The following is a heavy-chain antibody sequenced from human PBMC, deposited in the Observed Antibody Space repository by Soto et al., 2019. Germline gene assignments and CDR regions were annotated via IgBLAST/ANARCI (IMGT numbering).Heavy chain of an antibody. CDR3: ARGSKIAIVRGVTYFYY. CDR2: IYYSGCT. V-gene: IGHV4-30-4*01. J-gene: IGHJ4*02. Sequence: LRLSCTVYGGSISSGDYYWSWIRQPPGKGLEWIGYIYYSGCTYYNPSLKMRVTISIDKTKKQFSLKLSSVTAADTALYYCARGSKIAIVRGVTYFYYWGQGTLVTVSS. CDR1: GGSISSGDYY. D-gene: IGHD3-10*01.